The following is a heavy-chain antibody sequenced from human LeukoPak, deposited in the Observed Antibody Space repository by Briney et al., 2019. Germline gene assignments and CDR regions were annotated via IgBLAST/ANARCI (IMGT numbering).Heavy chain of an antibody. V-gene: IGHV3-23*01. Sequence: GGSLSLSCAASGFTFSSYGMSWLRQAPGKGLEWVSAISGSGVGTYYADSVKGRFTISRDNSKNTLYLQMNSLRAEDTAVYYCAKLVYSYADPFDYWGQGTLVTVSS. J-gene: IGHJ4*02. D-gene: IGHD5-18*01. CDR3: AKLVYSYADPFDY. CDR1: GFTFSSYG. CDR2: ISGSGVGT.